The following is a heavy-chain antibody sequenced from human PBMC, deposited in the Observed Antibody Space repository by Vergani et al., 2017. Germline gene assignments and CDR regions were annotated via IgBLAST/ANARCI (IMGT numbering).Heavy chain of an antibody. Sequence: QLQLQESGPGLVKPSETLSLTCTVSGGSISSSSYYWGWIRQPPGKGLEWIGSIYYSGSTYYNPSLKSRVTISVDTSKNQFSLKLSSVTATHTAVYYCARHAPLWPERGAGWFDPWGQGTLVTVSS. CDR2: IYYSGST. D-gene: IGHD2/OR15-2a*01. V-gene: IGHV4-39*01. CDR3: ARHAPLWPERGAGWFDP. CDR1: GGSISSSSYY. J-gene: IGHJ5*02.